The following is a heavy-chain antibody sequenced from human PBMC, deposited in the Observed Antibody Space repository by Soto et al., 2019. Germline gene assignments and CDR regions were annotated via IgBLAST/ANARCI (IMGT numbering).Heavy chain of an antibody. CDR2: ISTYNGNT. CDR3: AREHHYGGSSYGMDV. J-gene: IGHJ6*02. D-gene: IGHD1-26*01. Sequence: QVHLVQSGAEVRKPGASVEVCCKASGYTFTSYGVSWVRQAPGQGLEWMGWISTYNGNTIYAQKFQGRVTMSTHTSTNIAYMQLRSLRSDDTAVYYCAREHHYGGSSYGMDVWGQGTTVTVSS. CDR1: GYTFTSYG. V-gene: IGHV1-18*04.